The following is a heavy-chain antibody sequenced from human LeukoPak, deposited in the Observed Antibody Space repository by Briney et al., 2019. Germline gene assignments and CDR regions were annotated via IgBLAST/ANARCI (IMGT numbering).Heavy chain of an antibody. CDR3: AREFSYGSNGRGFDY. CDR1: SGSVSSYY. D-gene: IGHD4-23*01. Sequence: SETLSLTCTVSSGSVSSYYWSWIRQPAGKGLEWIGRILTSGSTNYNPSLQSRVTMSVDTSKNQFSLKLNSMTAADTAVYYCAREFSYGSNGRGFDYWGQGTLVTVSS. V-gene: IGHV4-4*07. J-gene: IGHJ4*02. CDR2: ILTSGST.